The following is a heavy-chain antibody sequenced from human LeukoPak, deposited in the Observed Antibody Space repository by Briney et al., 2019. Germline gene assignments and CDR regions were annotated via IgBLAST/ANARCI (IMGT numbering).Heavy chain of an antibody. J-gene: IGHJ3*02. CDR2: ISGSGGST. CDR1: GFTFSSYA. CDR3: AKPVYYDYVWGSYSSHDAFDI. D-gene: IGHD3-16*01. Sequence: GGSLRLSCAASGFTFSSYAMSWVRQAPGKGLEWVSAISGSGGSTYYADSVKGRFTIPRDNSKNTLYLQMNSLRAEDTAVYYCAKPVYYDYVWGSYSSHDAFDIWGQGTMVTVSS. V-gene: IGHV3-23*01.